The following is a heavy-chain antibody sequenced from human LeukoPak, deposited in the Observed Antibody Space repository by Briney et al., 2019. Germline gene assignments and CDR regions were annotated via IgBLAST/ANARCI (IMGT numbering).Heavy chain of an antibody. Sequence: PGRSLRLSCAASGFTLSSYGMHWVRQAPGKGLEWVAVIWYDGSNKYYADSVKGRFTISRDNSKNTLYLQMNSLRAEDTAVYYCARGGFNYGYVRRDFEYWGQGTLVTVSS. V-gene: IGHV3-33*01. CDR1: GFTLSSYG. CDR3: ARGGFNYGYVRRDFEY. D-gene: IGHD5-18*01. J-gene: IGHJ4*02. CDR2: IWYDGSNK.